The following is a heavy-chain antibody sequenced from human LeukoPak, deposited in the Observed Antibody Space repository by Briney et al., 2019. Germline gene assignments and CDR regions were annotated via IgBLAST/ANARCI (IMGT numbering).Heavy chain of an antibody. CDR1: GYTFTSYD. Sequence: ASVKVTCKASGYTFTSYDINWMRQAPGQGLEWMGWINPNSGGTNYAQKFQGRVTMTRDTSISTAYMELSRLRSDDTAVYYCARGGRGAMRNSFDYWGQGTLVTVSS. CDR3: ARGGRGAMRNSFDY. D-gene: IGHD1-26*01. V-gene: IGHV1-2*02. CDR2: INPNSGGT. J-gene: IGHJ4*02.